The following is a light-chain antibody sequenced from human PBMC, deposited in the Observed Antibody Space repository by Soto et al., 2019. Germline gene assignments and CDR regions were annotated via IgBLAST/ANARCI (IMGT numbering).Light chain of an antibody. CDR2: EVN. V-gene: IGLV2-14*01. Sequence: QSALTQPASVSGSPGQSITISCTGTSSDVGGYNYVSWYQHHPGKAPKLMIYEVNNRPSGVSNRFSGSKSGNTASLTISGLQAEDEADYYCTSYTTSSTHVVFGGGTQLTVL. J-gene: IGLJ2*01. CDR3: TSYTTSSTHVV. CDR1: SSDVGGYNY.